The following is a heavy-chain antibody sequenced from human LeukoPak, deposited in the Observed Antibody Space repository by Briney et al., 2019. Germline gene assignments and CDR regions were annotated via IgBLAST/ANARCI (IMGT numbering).Heavy chain of an antibody. CDR3: ARDKHRGGWLLVDY. CDR1: GFTFSSYW. Sequence: GGSLRLSCAASGFTFSSYWMHWVRQAPGKGLVWVLRINSDGSSTSYADSVKGRFTISRDNAKNTLYLQMNSLRAEDTAVYYCARDKHRGGWLLVDYWGQGTLVTVSS. V-gene: IGHV3-74*01. J-gene: IGHJ4*02. D-gene: IGHD5-24*01. CDR2: INSDGSST.